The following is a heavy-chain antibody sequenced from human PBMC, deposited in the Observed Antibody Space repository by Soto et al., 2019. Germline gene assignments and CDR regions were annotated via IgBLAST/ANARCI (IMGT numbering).Heavy chain of an antibody. CDR3: AVVWIAAAGTGFDYFDY. V-gene: IGHV1-3*01. D-gene: IGHD6-13*01. CDR2: INAGNGNT. CDR1: GYTFTSYA. J-gene: IGHJ4*02. Sequence: ASVKVSCKASGYTFTSYAMHWVRQAPGQRLEWMGWINAGNGNTKYSQKFQGRVTITRDTSASTAYMELSSLRSEDTAVYYCAVVWIAAAGTGFDYFDYWGQGTLVTVSS.